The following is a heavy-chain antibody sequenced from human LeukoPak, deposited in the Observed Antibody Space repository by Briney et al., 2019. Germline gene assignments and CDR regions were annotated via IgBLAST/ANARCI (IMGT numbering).Heavy chain of an antibody. CDR1: GFSLNIRGVG. CDR2: IYWDNDK. Sequence: KGSGPTLVNPLETLTLTCSFSGFSLNIRGVGVGWIRQPPGKALEWVALIYWDNDKRYSPSLKTRLTITKDTSKNQVVLRMTYVDPVDTATYYCAHIKGRYDLWNGWGAMDVRGQGTTVTVSS. V-gene: IGHV2-5*02. D-gene: IGHD3-3*01. J-gene: IGHJ6*02. CDR3: AHIKGRYDLWNGWGAMDV.